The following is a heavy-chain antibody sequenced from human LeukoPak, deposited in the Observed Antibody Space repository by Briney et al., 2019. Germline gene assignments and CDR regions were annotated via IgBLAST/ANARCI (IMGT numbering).Heavy chain of an antibody. CDR2: INHSGST. Sequence: SETLSLXCAVYGGSFSGYYWSWIRRPPGKGLEWIGEINHSGSTNYNPSLKSRVTISVDTSKNQFSLKLSSVTAADTAVYYCARSDPATYYDFWSGPPHYYMDVWGKGTTVTVSS. CDR3: ARSDPATYYDFWSGPPHYYMDV. CDR1: GGSFSGYY. D-gene: IGHD3-3*01. V-gene: IGHV4-34*01. J-gene: IGHJ6*03.